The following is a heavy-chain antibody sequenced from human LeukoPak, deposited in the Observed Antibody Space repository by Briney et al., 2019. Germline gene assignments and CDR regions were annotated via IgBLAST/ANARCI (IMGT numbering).Heavy chain of an antibody. CDR2: IKSKTDGRTT. Sequence: GGSLRPSCAASGFTFSNAWMSWVRQAPGKGLEWVGRIKSKTDGRTTNYAAPVKGRFTISRDDSKNTLFLQINSLKTEDTAVYYCTTVILPAGWGQGTLVTVSS. V-gene: IGHV3-15*01. J-gene: IGHJ4*02. CDR1: GFTFSNAW. CDR3: TTVILPAG. D-gene: IGHD2-2*01.